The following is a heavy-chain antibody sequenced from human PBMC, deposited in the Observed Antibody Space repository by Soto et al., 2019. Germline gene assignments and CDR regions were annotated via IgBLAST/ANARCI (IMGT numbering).Heavy chain of an antibody. Sequence: GGSLRLSCAASGFTFSSYWMSWVRQAPGKGLEWVANIKQDGSEKYYVDSVKGRFTISRDNAKNSLYLQMNSLRAEDTALYYCAKGSDVWSGYYLAGYYYMDVWGKGTTVT. CDR1: GFTFSSYW. CDR3: AKGSDVWSGYYLAGYYYMDV. J-gene: IGHJ6*03. CDR2: IKQDGSEK. D-gene: IGHD3-3*01. V-gene: IGHV3-7*05.